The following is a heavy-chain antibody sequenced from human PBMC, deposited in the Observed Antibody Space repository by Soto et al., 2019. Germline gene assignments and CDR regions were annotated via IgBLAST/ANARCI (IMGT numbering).Heavy chain of an antibody. CDR2: ISSSGSYI. J-gene: IGHJ3*02. V-gene: IGHV3-21*06. CDR3: TRHHTYVWGTYRNNAFDI. D-gene: IGHD3-16*02. CDR1: GFTFDTYS. Sequence: PGGSLRLSCAASGFTFDTYSMNWVRQAPGKGLEWIASISSSGSYIYYADSVKGRFTISRDNADNSLYLQMNSLRAEDTAFYYCTRHHTYVWGTYRNNAFDIWGQGAVVTVSS.